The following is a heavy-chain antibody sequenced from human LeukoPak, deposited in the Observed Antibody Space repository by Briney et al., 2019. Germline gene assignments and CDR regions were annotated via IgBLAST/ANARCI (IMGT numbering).Heavy chain of an antibody. J-gene: IGHJ4*02. CDR1: GGSISSSSYY. CDR2: IYYSGST. CDR3: ARVAFGTRLDY. V-gene: IGHV4-39*07. D-gene: IGHD3-10*01. Sequence: SETLSLTCTVSGGSISSSSYYWGWIRQPPGKGPEWIGSIYYSGSTNYNPSLKSRVTISLDTSKNQFSLKLSSVTAADTAVYYCARVAFGTRLDYWGQGTLVTVSS.